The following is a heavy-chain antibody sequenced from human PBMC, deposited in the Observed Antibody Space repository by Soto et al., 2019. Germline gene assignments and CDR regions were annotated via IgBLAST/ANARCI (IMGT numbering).Heavy chain of an antibody. CDR2: IYWDDDR. CDR3: AHRQRTVYFDY. J-gene: IGHJ4*02. Sequence: QITLKESGPTLVKPTQTITLTCTFSAFSLSTSGVGVGWIRQPPGKALEWLALIYWDDDRRYSPSLKSRLTITKDTSKNQVVLTMTNMDPVDTATYYCAHRQRTVYFDYWGKGTLVTVSS. CDR1: AFSLSTSGVG. D-gene: IGHD4-17*01. V-gene: IGHV2-5*02.